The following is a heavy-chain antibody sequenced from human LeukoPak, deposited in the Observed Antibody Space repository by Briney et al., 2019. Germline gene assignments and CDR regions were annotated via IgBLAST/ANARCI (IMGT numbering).Heavy chain of an antibody. D-gene: IGHD6-19*01. CDR1: GYIFTTYR. J-gene: IGHJ4*02. CDR3: ARDPSAWAAWDY. V-gene: IGHV1-46*01. CDR2: INPNNGGT. Sequence: ASVKVSCKASGYIFTTYRIHWVRQAPGQGPEWMGIINPNNGGTTYAQKFQGRVTMTRDTSTSIVYMELSSLTSEDTALYYCARDPSAWAAWDYWGQGTLVTVSS.